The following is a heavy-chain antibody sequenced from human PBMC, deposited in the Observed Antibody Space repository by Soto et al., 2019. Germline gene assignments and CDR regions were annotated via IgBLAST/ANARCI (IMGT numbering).Heavy chain of an antibody. CDR2: ISGSGGST. Sequence: GGSLRLSCAASGSTFSSYAMSWVRQAPGKGLEWVSAISGSGGSTYYADSVKGRFTISRDNSKNTLYLQMNSLRAEDTAVYYCAKKGVPATSSYYFDYWGQGTLVTVSS. V-gene: IGHV3-23*01. CDR3: AKKGVPATSSYYFDY. D-gene: IGHD2-2*01. CDR1: GSTFSSYA. J-gene: IGHJ4*02.